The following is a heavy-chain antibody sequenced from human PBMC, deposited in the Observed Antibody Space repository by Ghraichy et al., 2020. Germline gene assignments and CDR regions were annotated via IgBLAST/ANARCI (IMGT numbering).Heavy chain of an antibody. D-gene: IGHD3-16*02. CDR1: GFTFSSYG. Sequence: GGSLRLSCAASGFTFSSYGMHWVRQAPGKGLEWVAVIWYDGSNKYYADSVKGRFTISRDNSKNTLYLQMNSLRAEDTAVYYCATALSTGYYYYGMDVWGQGTTVTVSS. V-gene: IGHV3-33*01. CDR3: ATALSTGYYYYGMDV. J-gene: IGHJ6*02. CDR2: IWYDGSNK.